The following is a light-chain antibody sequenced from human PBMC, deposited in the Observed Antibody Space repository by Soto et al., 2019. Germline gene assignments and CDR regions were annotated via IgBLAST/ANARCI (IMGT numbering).Light chain of an antibody. CDR3: QQTYSDIS. Sequence: DVRMTPSPSSLSASVVDTITITCRASRTINTYLNWFQQKPGEPPRLLIYGASTLHDGVPSRFSGSGSGADFTLTISGLQPEDFASYHCQQTYSDISFGGGTKVDIK. CDR2: GAS. CDR1: RTINTY. V-gene: IGKV1-39*01. J-gene: IGKJ4*01.